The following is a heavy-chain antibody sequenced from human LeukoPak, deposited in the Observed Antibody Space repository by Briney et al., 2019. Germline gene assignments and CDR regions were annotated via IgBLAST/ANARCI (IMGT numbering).Heavy chain of an antibody. V-gene: IGHV3-23*01. D-gene: IGHD2-21*01. CDR1: GFTFGAYA. J-gene: IGHJ4*02. Sequence: GGSLRLSCAASGFTFGAYAMAWIRQAPGQGLEWVSGVTDSGVYTYYADSVKGRFTISRDNSKNTLFLQMDSLRVEDTAVYFCANDHFEAVIARRGASDCWGQGTLVTVSS. CDR2: VTDSGVYT. CDR3: ANDHFEAVIARRGASDC.